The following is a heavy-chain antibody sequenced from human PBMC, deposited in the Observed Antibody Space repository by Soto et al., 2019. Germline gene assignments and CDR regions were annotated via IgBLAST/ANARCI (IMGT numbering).Heavy chain of an antibody. Sequence: GASVKVSCKASGYTFTSYGISWVRQAPGQGLEWMGWISTHNGNANYAQKLQGRVTITTDESTSTAYMELSSLRSEDTAVYYCAVHYGDYDFFYYYYGMDVWGQGTTVTVSS. D-gene: IGHD4-17*01. CDR1: GYTFTSYG. CDR2: ISTHNGNA. CDR3: AVHYGDYDFFYYYYGMDV. J-gene: IGHJ6*02. V-gene: IGHV1-18*01.